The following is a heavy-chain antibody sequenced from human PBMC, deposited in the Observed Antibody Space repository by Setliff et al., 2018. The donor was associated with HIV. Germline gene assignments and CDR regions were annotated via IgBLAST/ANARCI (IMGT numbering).Heavy chain of an antibody. D-gene: IGHD3-22*01. J-gene: IGHJ4*02. Sequence: GGSLRLSCAASGFTLRSYGMHWVRQAPGKGLEWVTVLWFDGIRKYYADSVKGRFTISRDDSKNTVYPQMNSLRAEDTAVYYCARDDDTTSHYGLFEFWGQGTLVTVSS. CDR2: LWFDGIRK. CDR1: GFTLRSYG. V-gene: IGHV3-33*08. CDR3: ARDDDTTSHYGLFEF.